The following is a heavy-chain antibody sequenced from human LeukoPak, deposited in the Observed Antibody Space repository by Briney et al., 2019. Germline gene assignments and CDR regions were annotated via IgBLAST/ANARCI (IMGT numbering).Heavy chain of an antibody. J-gene: IGHJ4*02. CDR2: ISSSSGYI. CDR1: GFTFNSYS. D-gene: IGHD2-2*01. CDR3: ARDSGYCSSTGCYVHYFDY. Sequence: GGSLRLSCATSGFTFNSYSMSWVRQTPGKGLEWVSSISSSSGYINYADSVKGRFTVPRDNAKNSLYLQMNSLRAEDTAVYYCARDSGYCSSTGCYVHYFDYWGQGTLVTVSS. V-gene: IGHV3-21*01.